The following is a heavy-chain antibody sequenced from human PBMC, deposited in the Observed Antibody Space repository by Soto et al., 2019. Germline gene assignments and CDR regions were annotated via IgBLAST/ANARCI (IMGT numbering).Heavy chain of an antibody. CDR2: IIPIFGTA. J-gene: IGHJ4*02. Sequence: QVQLVQSGAEVKKPGSSVKVSCKASGGTFSSYAISWVRQAPEQGLEWMGGIIPIFGTANYAQKFQGRVTITADESTSTAYMELSSLRSEDTAVYYCARSGLMTTVTSAQYYFDYWGQGTLVTVSS. V-gene: IGHV1-69*12. CDR3: ARSGLMTTVTSAQYYFDY. CDR1: GGTFSSYA. D-gene: IGHD4-4*01.